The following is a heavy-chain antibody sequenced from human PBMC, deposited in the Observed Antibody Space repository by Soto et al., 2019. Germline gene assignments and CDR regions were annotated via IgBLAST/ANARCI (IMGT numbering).Heavy chain of an antibody. CDR2: ISHDERIK. CDR1: GFTFSDYV. J-gene: IGHJ4*02. Sequence: QVQLVESGGGVVQPGRSLRLSCAASGFTFSDYVMHWVRQVPGKGLEWLAIISHDERIKYYADSVKGRFTISRDNSNNMLYLQMDSLQTEDTALYYCARRVEGASSDLLDYWGQGTLVTVSS. CDR3: ARRVEGASSDLLDY. D-gene: IGHD2-15*01. V-gene: IGHV3-30*03.